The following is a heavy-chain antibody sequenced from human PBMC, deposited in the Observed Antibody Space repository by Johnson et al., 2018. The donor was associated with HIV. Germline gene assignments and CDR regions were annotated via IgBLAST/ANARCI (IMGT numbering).Heavy chain of an antibody. Sequence: QVQLVESGGGVVQPGRSLRLSCAASGFTFSSYAMHWVRQAPGKGLEWVAVISYDGSNKYYADSVKGRFTISRDNSKNTLYLQMNSLRAEDTAVYYCARDYGDYAHDACDIWGQGTMVTVSS. CDR3: ARDYGDYAHDACDI. CDR1: GFTFSSYA. CDR2: ISYDGSNK. D-gene: IGHD4-17*01. J-gene: IGHJ3*02. V-gene: IGHV3-30-3*01.